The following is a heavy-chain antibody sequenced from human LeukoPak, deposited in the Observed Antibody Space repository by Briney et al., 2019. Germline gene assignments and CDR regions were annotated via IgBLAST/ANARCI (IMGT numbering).Heavy chain of an antibody. Sequence: GGSLRLSCAASGFTFSSYSMNWVRQAPGKGLEWVSSISSSSSYIYYADSVKGRFTISRANAKNSLYLQMNSLRAEDTAVYYCARDIRGDYDFWSGYYTGYYYYYMDVWGKGTTVTVSS. V-gene: IGHV3-21*01. CDR3: ARDIRGDYDFWSGYYTGYYYYYMDV. CDR1: GFTFSSYS. D-gene: IGHD3-3*01. J-gene: IGHJ6*03. CDR2: ISSSSSYI.